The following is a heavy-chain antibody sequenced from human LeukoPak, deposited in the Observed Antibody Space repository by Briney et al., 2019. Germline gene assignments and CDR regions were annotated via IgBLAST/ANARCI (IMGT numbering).Heavy chain of an antibody. J-gene: IGHJ2*01. V-gene: IGHV4-59*08. CDR1: GGSISSYY. CDR3: ARRGSPPKGYWYFDL. Sequence: PSETLSLTCTVSGGSISSYYWSWIRQPPGKGLEWIGYIYYSGSTNYNPSLKSRVTISVDTSKNQFSLKLSSVTAADTAVYYCARRGSPPKGYWYFDLWGRGTLVTVSS. CDR2: IYYSGST. D-gene: IGHD2-15*01.